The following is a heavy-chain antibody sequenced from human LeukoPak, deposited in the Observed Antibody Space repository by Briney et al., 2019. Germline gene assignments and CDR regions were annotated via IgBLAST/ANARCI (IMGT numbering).Heavy chain of an antibody. CDR2: ISAYNGNT. J-gene: IGHJ6*02. Sequence: ASVTVSCTASGYTFTSYGISWVRQAPGQGLEWMGWISAYNGNTNYAQKLQGKVTMTTDTSTSTAYMELRSLRSDDTAVYYCARAVVVAASDGMDVWGQGTTVTVSS. D-gene: IGHD2-15*01. CDR3: ARAVVVAASDGMDV. CDR1: GYTFTSYG. V-gene: IGHV1-18*01.